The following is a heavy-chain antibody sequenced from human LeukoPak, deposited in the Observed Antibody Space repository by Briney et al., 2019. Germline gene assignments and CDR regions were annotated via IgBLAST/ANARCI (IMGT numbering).Heavy chain of an antibody. Sequence: SVKVSCKASGGTFSSYAISWLRQAPGQGLEWMGGIIPIFGTANYAQKFQGRVTITADESTSTAYMELSSLRSEDTAVYYCARSLGYSNYYYYYYMDVWGKGTTVTVSS. D-gene: IGHD4-11*01. J-gene: IGHJ6*03. CDR1: GGTFSSYA. CDR3: ARSLGYSNYYYYYYMDV. CDR2: IIPIFGTA. V-gene: IGHV1-69*01.